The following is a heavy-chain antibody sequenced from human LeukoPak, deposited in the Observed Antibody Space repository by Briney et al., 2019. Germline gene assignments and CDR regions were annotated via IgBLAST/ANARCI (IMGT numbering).Heavy chain of an antibody. CDR3: ARLRFLEWLFPWFDP. J-gene: IGHJ5*02. D-gene: IGHD3-3*01. V-gene: IGHV4-59*08. Sequence: PSETLSLTCTVSGGSISSQYWSWIRQPPGRGLEWFGYVSYSGTTKYNPSLKSRVTISVDTSKNQFSLKLNSMTAADTSVYYCARLRFLEWLFPWFDPWGQGTLVTVSS. CDR1: GGSISSQY. CDR2: VSYSGTT.